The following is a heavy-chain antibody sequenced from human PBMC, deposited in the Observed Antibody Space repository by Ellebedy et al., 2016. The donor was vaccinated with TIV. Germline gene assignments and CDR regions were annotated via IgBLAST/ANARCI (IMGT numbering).Heavy chain of an antibody. V-gene: IGHV3-13*01. J-gene: IGHJ6*02. CDR2: IDNAGDT. D-gene: IGHD3-16*01. CDR1: GFTFSRYD. Sequence: GGSLRLXCAASGFTFSRYDMHWVRQSTRKGLEWVASIDNAGDTYYPGPVKGRFTISRENAKNSLYLQMNSLRVEDTAVYYCTRFEIISGGGYGMDVWGQGTTVTVSS. CDR3: TRFEIISGGGYGMDV.